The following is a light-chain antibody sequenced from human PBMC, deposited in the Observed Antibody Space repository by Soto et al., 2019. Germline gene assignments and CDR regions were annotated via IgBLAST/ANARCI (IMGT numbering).Light chain of an antibody. Sequence: DIQLTQSPSFLSASVGDRVTITCRASQGISSFLAWYQQKPGKAPKLLISAASTLQSGVPSRFSGSGSGTDFPLTSSSQQHEDFATYCHQQLNSHPPTFGQGTKLEIK. CDR2: AAS. CDR1: QGISSF. CDR3: QQLNSHPPT. J-gene: IGKJ2*01. V-gene: IGKV1-9*01.